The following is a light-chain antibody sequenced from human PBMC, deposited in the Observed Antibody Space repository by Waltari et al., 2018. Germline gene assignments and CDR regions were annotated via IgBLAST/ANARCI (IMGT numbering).Light chain of an antibody. CDR3: LQHNSYPLT. V-gene: IGKV1-17*01. CDR2: AAT. Sequence: DIQMTQSPSSLSASVGDTVTITCRASQGIGNYLNWFQQKPGKAPKLLIYAATTLQSGVPSRCSGSGSGTEFTLTINSLQPEDFATYYCLQHNSYPLTFGGGTKVEIK. CDR1: QGIGNY. J-gene: IGKJ4*01.